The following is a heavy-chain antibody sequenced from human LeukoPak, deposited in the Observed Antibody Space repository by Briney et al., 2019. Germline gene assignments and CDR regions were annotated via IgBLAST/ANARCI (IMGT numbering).Heavy chain of an antibody. CDR2: IGKGGDT. J-gene: IGHJ4*02. Sequence: GVSLRLSCAASGFTFSTYDMYWVRQATRKGLEWLSGIGKGGDTYYLGSVKGRFTISRDNAENSLYLQLNSLGVGDTAVYYCARSIAAAGHRYLDYWGQGTLVTVSS. CDR3: ARSIAAAGHRYLDY. D-gene: IGHD6-13*01. CDR1: GFTFSTYD. V-gene: IGHV3-13*01.